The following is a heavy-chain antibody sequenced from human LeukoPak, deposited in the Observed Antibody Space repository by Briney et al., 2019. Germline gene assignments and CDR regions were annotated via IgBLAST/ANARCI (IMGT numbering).Heavy chain of an antibody. J-gene: IGHJ4*02. Sequence: GGSLRLSCTASGFSFRSYAMSWVRQAPGKGLEWVSSINADASITFYADSVKGRFTISRDNSKNKVDLQMNSLRAGDSAQYFCAKDPGGGATMDSWGQGVLVTVS. CDR2: INADASIT. D-gene: IGHD5-24*01. CDR1: GFSFRSYA. V-gene: IGHV3-23*01. CDR3: AKDPGGGATMDS.